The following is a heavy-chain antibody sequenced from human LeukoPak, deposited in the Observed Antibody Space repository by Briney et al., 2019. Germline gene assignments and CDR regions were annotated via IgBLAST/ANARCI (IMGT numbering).Heavy chain of an antibody. D-gene: IGHD6-13*01. CDR2: ISWDGGST. J-gene: IGHJ5*02. CDR1: GFTFDDYA. V-gene: IGHV3-43D*04. CDR3: ARGGQMYSSSWYGH. Sequence: TGGSLRLSCAASGFTFDDYAMHWVRQAPGKGLEWVSLISWDGGSTYYADSVKGRFTISRDNSKNTLYLQMNSLRAEDTAVYYCARGGQMYSSSWYGHWDQGTLVTVSS.